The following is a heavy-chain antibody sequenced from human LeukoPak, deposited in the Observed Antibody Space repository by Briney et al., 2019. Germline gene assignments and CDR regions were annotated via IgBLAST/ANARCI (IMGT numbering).Heavy chain of an antibody. D-gene: IGHD3-10*01. CDR1: GYSISSGYY. V-gene: IGHV4-38-2*02. CDR3: ATDPTITMVRG. J-gene: IGHJ4*02. Sequence: SETLSLTCTVSGYSISSGYYWGWIRQPPGKGLEWIGNIYPSGTTYYNPSLKTRVTISVDTSKNQFSLKLSSVTAADTAVYYCATDPTITMVRGWGQGTLVTVSS. CDR2: IYPSGTT.